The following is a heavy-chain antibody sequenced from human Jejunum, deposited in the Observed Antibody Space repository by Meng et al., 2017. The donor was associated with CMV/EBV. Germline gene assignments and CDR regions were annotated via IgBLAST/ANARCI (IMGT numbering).Heavy chain of an antibody. CDR1: GYTFTGHS. CDR3: ATIASLADY. J-gene: IGHJ4*02. V-gene: IGHV1-2*02. Sequence: VSCKASGYTFTGHSMHWVRQAPGQGLEWMGWINPINGDTDFPQKFQGRVTMTRDTSISTAYMELRGLTHADTAVYFCATIASLADYWGQGTQVTVSS. CDR2: INPINGDT.